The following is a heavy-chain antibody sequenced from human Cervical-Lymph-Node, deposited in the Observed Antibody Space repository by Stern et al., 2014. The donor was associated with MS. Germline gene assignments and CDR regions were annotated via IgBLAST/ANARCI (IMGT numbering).Heavy chain of an antibody. V-gene: IGHV1-8*01. J-gene: IGHJ6*02. Sequence: MQLVESGAEVKKPGASVKVSCKASGYTFTNYNIDWVRQATGQGLEWMGWMNPNSGNKGYAQRFQGRDTMTRDTPPNTAYMQLSSLKAEDTAVYYCARVRFYGSGIYYALGDGMDVWGQGATVTVSS. D-gene: IGHD3-10*01. CDR2: MNPNSGNK. CDR3: ARVRFYGSGIYYALGDGMDV. CDR1: GYTFTNYN.